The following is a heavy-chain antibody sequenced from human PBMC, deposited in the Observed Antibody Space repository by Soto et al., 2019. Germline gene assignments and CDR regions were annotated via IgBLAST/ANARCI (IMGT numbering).Heavy chain of an antibody. V-gene: IGHV3-11*05. D-gene: IGHD7-27*01. CDR3: ARSMKTGKIFDY. CDR1: GFTFSDYY. J-gene: IGHJ4*02. CDR2: ISGSNTYT. Sequence: QVQLVESGGGLVKPGESLRLSCAASGFTFSDYYMSWMRQAPGKGLEWLSYISGSNTYTDYADSVKGRFTISRDNAKNSLYLQMNSLRADDTAVYYCARSMKTGKIFDYWGPGTLVTVSA.